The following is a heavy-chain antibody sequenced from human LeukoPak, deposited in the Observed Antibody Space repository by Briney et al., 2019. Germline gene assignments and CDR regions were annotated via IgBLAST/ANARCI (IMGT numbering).Heavy chain of an antibody. D-gene: IGHD5-18*01. Sequence: ASVKVSCKASGYTFTSYDINWVRQATGQGLEWMGGIIPIFGTANYAQKFQGRVTITADESTSTAYMELSSLRSEDTAVYYCARAGEGYSYGYGLDYWGQGTLVTVSS. J-gene: IGHJ4*02. V-gene: IGHV1-69*13. CDR3: ARAGEGYSYGYGLDY. CDR2: IIPIFGTA. CDR1: GYTFTSYD.